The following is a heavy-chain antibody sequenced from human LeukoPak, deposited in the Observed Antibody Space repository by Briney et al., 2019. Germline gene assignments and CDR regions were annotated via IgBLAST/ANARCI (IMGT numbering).Heavy chain of an antibody. CDR3: ARNALGAGYYFDY. J-gene: IGHJ4*02. V-gene: IGHV3-21*01. CDR2: ISSGGNYI. CDR1: GFTFSTYG. Sequence: GGSLRLSCAASGFTFSTYGVNWVRQAPGKGLDWVSSISSGGNYIYYADSVKGRFTISRDNAKNSLYLQMNSLRAEDTAVYYCARNALGAGYYFDYWGQGTLVTVSS. D-gene: IGHD1-26*01.